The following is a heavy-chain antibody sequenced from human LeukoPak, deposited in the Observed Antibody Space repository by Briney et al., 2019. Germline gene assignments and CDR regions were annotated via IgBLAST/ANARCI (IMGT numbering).Heavy chain of an antibody. CDR1: GGSISSYY. CDR2: IYYSGST. V-gene: IGHV4-59*01. J-gene: IGHJ6*03. CDR3: ARDYRERRLYYYGSGSPYYYYMDV. Sequence: SETLSLTCTVSGGSISSYYWSWMRQPPGKGLEWIGYIYYSGSTNYNPSLKSRVTISVDTSKNQFSLKLSSVTAADTAVYYCARDYRERRLYYYGSGSPYYYYMDVWGKGTTVTVSS. D-gene: IGHD3-10*01.